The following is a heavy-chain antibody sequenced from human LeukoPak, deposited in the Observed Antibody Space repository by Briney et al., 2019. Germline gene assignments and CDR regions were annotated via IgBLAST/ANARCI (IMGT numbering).Heavy chain of an antibody. J-gene: IGHJ5*02. V-gene: IGHV3-11*01. CDR3: ARVPTYYDSGSYGS. Sequence: PGGSLRLSCAASGFTFDDYGMSWVRQAPGEGLEWVSYISSSGSTIYYADSVKGRFTISRDNAKNSLYLQMNSLRAEDTAVYYCARVPTYYDSGSYGSWGQGTLVTVSS. CDR2: ISSSGSTI. D-gene: IGHD3-10*01. CDR1: GFTFDDYG.